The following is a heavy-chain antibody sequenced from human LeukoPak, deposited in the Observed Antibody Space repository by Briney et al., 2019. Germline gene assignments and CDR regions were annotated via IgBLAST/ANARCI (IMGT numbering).Heavy chain of an antibody. J-gene: IGHJ4*02. Sequence: GGSLRLSCAASGLTFSTYVIHWVRHAPGKGLEWVAVISYDGSTKYYADSVKGRFTISRDNSKNTLYLQMNSLRAEDTAVYYCARGGTVLSIFDYWGQGTLVTVSS. D-gene: IGHD3-16*01. CDR3: ARGGTVLSIFDY. V-gene: IGHV3-30-3*01. CDR1: GLTFSTYV. CDR2: ISYDGSTK.